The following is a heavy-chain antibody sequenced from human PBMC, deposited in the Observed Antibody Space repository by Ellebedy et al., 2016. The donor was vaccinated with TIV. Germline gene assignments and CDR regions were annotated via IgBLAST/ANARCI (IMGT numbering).Heavy chain of an antibody. CDR2: ISRNGGGT. J-gene: IGHJ4*02. D-gene: IGHD1-26*01. CDR3: AKDLGIERQWGFDY. V-gene: IGHV3-23*01. Sequence: PGGSLRLSCAASGFTFSIYAMGWVRQAPGKGLEWVSTISRNGGGTYYAGSVEGRFTISRDNSNNTLWLKMSGLRAEDTARYFCAKDLGIERQWGFDYWGQGTLVTVSS. CDR1: GFTFSIYA.